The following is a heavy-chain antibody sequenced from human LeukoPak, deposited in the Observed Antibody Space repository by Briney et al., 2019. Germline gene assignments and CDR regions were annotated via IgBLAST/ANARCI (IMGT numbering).Heavy chain of an antibody. CDR3: ARDIVVVPAAMQGEFDY. D-gene: IGHD2-2*01. V-gene: IGHV3-48*02. CDR1: GFTFSSYA. CDR2: ISSSSSTI. J-gene: IGHJ4*02. Sequence: GGSLRLSCAASGFTFSSYAMSWVRQAPGKGLEWVSYISSSSSTIYYADSVKGRFTISRDNAKNSLYPQMNSLRDEDTAVYYCARDIVVVPAAMQGEFDYWGQGTLVTVSS.